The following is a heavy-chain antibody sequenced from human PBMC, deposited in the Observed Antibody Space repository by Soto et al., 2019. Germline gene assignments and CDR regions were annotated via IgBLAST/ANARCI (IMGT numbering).Heavy chain of an antibody. CDR2: IYYSGTT. CDR3: ARREIQGPIDY. Sequence: SETLSLTCAVSGYSISSSNWWGWIRQPPGKGLEWIWYIYYSGTTYYNPSLKSRVTMSVDTSKNQFSLKLTSVTAVDTAVYYCARREIQGPIDYWGQGNLVTVX. J-gene: IGHJ4*02. V-gene: IGHV4-28*01. CDR1: GYSISSSNW. D-gene: IGHD1-26*01.